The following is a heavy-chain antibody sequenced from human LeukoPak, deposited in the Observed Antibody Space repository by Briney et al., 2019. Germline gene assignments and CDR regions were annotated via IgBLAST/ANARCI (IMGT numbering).Heavy chain of an antibody. J-gene: IGHJ3*02. CDR3: TTDMIPPFDI. Sequence: GGSLRLSCAASGFTFSSYWMSWVRQAPGKGLEWVANIKEDGGEKYSVDSVKGRFTISRDNAMNSLYLEMNSLRAEDTALYYCTTDMIPPFDIWGQGTMVTVSS. CDR2: IKEDGGEK. V-gene: IGHV3-7*01. D-gene: IGHD3-22*01. CDR1: GFTFSSYW.